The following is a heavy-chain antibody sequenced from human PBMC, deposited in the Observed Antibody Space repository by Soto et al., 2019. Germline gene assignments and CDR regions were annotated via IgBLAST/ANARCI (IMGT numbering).Heavy chain of an antibody. CDR2: IYYSGST. V-gene: IGHV4-59*01. J-gene: IGHJ4*02. D-gene: IGHD5-12*01. CDR3: ARQYSAYSVPDY. Sequence: WETLSLTCTVSGGSISSYYWSCIRQPPGKGLEWIGYIYYSGSTNYNPSLKSRVTISVDTSKNQFSLKLSSVTAADTAVYYCARQYSAYSVPDYSGQGTLVTVSS. CDR1: GGSISSYY.